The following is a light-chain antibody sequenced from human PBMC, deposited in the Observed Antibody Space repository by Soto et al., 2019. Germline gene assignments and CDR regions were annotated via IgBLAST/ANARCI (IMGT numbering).Light chain of an antibody. CDR2: GAS. CDR3: QQSGIT. Sequence: EIVMTQSPATLSGSPGERATLSCRASQSVSSNLAWYQQKPGQAPRLLIYGASTRATGIPARFSGSGSGTEFTLTISSLQSEDFAVYYCQQSGITFGQGTKLEIE. CDR1: QSVSSN. V-gene: IGKV3-15*01. J-gene: IGKJ2*01.